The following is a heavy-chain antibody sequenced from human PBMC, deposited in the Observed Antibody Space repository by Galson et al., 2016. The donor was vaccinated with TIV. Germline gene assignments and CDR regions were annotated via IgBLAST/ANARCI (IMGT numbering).Heavy chain of an antibody. Sequence: SVKVSCEASGYTFTHYPMHWVRQAPGQRLEWMGWINAGNGNTKYSQKIQGRVTITTDTSASTAYMELTSLRSEDTAVYYCARPPYCGGDCYKYVLWGQGTLVTVSS. V-gene: IGHV1-3*01. CDR1: GYTFTHYP. CDR2: INAGNGNT. CDR3: ARPPYCGGDCYKYVL. D-gene: IGHD2-21*01. J-gene: IGHJ4*02.